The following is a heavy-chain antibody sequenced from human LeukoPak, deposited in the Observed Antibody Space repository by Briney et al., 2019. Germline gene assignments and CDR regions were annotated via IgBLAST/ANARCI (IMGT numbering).Heavy chain of an antibody. D-gene: IGHD5-18*01. Sequence: SETLSLTCTVSGYSISSGYYWDWVRQPPGKGLEWLGSIYSSGSTYYNPSLKSRVTVSFDTSKNQFSLSLTSVTAADTAVYYCTKRRGYSFGFDYYYMDVWGKGTTVTISS. J-gene: IGHJ6*03. CDR2: IYSSGST. CDR1: GYSISSGYY. V-gene: IGHV4-38-2*02. CDR3: TKRRGYSFGFDYYYMDV.